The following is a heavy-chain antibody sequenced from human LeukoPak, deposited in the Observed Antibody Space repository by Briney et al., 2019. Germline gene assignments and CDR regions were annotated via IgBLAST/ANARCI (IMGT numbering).Heavy chain of an antibody. J-gene: IGHJ4*02. D-gene: IGHD6-13*01. CDR3: ARQVYSSSWSYYFEY. Sequence: SETLSLTCAVSGGSISSYYWSWIRQPPGRGLEWIGSIHYSGSTSYNSSLKSRVTMSIDTSKNQFSLKLSSVTPADTAVYYRARQVYSSSWSYYFEYWGQGILVTVSS. V-gene: IGHV4-59*01. CDR2: IHYSGST. CDR1: GGSISSYY.